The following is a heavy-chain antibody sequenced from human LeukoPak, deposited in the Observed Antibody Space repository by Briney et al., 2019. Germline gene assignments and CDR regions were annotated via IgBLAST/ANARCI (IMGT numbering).Heavy chain of an antibody. CDR2: ISYDGSNK. Sequence: PGGSLRLSCAASGFTFSSYAMHWVRQAPGKGLEWVAVISYDGSNKYYADSVKGRFTISRDNSKNTLYLQMNSLRAEDTAVYYCAKVLTGYSSRFDPWGQGTLVTVSS. J-gene: IGHJ5*02. D-gene: IGHD3-9*01. CDR1: GFTFSSYA. V-gene: IGHV3-30*04. CDR3: AKVLTGYSSRFDP.